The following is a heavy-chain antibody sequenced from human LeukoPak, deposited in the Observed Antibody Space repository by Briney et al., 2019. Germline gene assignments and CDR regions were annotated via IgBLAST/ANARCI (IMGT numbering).Heavy chain of an antibody. CDR3: ARVAGGIYGSGSYLDY. Sequence: ASVKVSCKASGYTFTGYYMHWVRQAPGQGLEWMGWINHNSGGTNYAQKFQGWVTMTTDTSISTAYMELSRLRSDDTAVYYCARVAGGIYGSGSYLDYWGQGTLVTVSS. V-gene: IGHV1-2*04. CDR1: GYTFTGYY. D-gene: IGHD3-10*01. CDR2: INHNSGGT. J-gene: IGHJ4*02.